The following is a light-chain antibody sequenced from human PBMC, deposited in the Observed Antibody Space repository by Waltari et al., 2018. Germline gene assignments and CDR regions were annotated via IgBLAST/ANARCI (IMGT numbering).Light chain of an antibody. J-gene: IGKJ1*01. CDR2: AAS. Sequence: EVVLTQSPGTLSLSPGERATLSCRASQSIGRYLVCYQQRPCQAPRLLIYAASTRATGIPDRFSGSVSGTDFTLTISRLEPEDFAVYYCQNHERLPATFGQGTKVEIK. CDR1: QSIGRY. CDR3: QNHERLPAT. V-gene: IGKV3-20*01.